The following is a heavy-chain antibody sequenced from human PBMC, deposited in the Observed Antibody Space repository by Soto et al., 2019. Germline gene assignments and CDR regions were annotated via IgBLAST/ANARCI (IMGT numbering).Heavy chain of an antibody. D-gene: IGHD3-22*01. J-gene: IGHJ5*02. CDR3: GSVGQWVPYYYDSSPYTFENWYDP. Sequence: SETLSLTCAVYGGSFSGYYWSWIRQPPGKGLELVGEINHSGSTNYNPSLKSRVTLSIDMTNKRVSLILNSVTAADTAVYYCGSVGQWVPYYYDSSPYTFENWYDPWGQGTLVNESS. CDR1: GGSFSGYY. V-gene: IGHV4-34*01. CDR2: INHSGST.